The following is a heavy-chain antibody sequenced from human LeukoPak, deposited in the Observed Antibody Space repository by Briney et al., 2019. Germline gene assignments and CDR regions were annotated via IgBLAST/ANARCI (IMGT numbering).Heavy chain of an antibody. CDR3: AREGGQDYYDSSGYY. CDR1: GFTFRSYI. J-gene: IGHJ4*02. CDR2: ISSSRSYI. V-gene: IGHV3-21*01. Sequence: GGSLRLSCAASGFTFRSYIINWVRQAPGKGLEGVSSISSSRSYIYYADSVQGRFTISRDNAKNSLYLQMNSLRAQDTAVYYCAREGGQDYYDSSGYYWGQGTLVTVPS. D-gene: IGHD3-22*01.